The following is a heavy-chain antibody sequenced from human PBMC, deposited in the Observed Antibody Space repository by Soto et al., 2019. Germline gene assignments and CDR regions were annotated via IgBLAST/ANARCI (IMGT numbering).Heavy chain of an antibody. J-gene: IGHJ6*02. Sequence: GASVKVSCKASGYTFSNYGITWVRQAPGQGLEWMGWVSAYNRNTNYAQKFEDRVTMTTDTSTGTAYMELSSLRSEDTAVYYCARDPNYYGMDVWGQGTTVTVSS. CDR3: ARDPNYYGMDV. V-gene: IGHV1-18*04. CDR1: GYTFSNYG. CDR2: VSAYNRNT.